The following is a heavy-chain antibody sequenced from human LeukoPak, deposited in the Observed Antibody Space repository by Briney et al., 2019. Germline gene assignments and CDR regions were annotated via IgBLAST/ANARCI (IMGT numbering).Heavy chain of an antibody. J-gene: IGHJ4*02. V-gene: IGHV4-39*01. D-gene: IGHD2-2*01. CDR3: ARYCSSTSCVDRSFDY. CDR2: IYYSGST. CDR1: GGSISSSSYY. Sequence: SETLSLTCTVSGGSISSSSYYWGWIRQPPGKGLEWIGSIYYSGSTYYNPSLKSRVTISVDTSKNQFSLKLSSVTAADTAVYYCARYCSSTSCVDRSFDYWGQGTLVTVSS.